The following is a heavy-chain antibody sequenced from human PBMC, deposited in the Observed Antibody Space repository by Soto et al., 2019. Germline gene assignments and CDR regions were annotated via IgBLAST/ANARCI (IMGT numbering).Heavy chain of an antibody. Sequence: SETLSLTCAVYGGSFSGYYWSWIRQPPGKGLEWIGEINHSGSTNYNPSLKSRVAISVDTSKNQFSLKLSSVTAADTAVYYCARGPNCSGGRCYSPIDYWGQGTLVTVSS. V-gene: IGHV4-34*01. D-gene: IGHD2-15*01. CDR3: ARGPNCSGGRCYSPIDY. CDR1: GGSFSGYY. J-gene: IGHJ4*02. CDR2: INHSGST.